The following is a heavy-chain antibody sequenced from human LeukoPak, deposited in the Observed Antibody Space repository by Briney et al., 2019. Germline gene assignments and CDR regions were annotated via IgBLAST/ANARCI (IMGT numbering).Heavy chain of an antibody. CDR1: GGSISSDDYY. CDR3: AREAEYYYHSSGYYSLFDY. J-gene: IGHJ4*02. Sequence: PSETLSLTYTVSGGSISSDDYYWSWIRQPPGKGLEWIGYIYYSGSTDYNPSLKSRVTISVDMSKNQFSLKLSSVTAADTAVYYCAREAEYYYHSSGYYSLFDYWGQGTLVTVSS. CDR2: IYYSGST. D-gene: IGHD3-22*01. V-gene: IGHV4-30-4*01.